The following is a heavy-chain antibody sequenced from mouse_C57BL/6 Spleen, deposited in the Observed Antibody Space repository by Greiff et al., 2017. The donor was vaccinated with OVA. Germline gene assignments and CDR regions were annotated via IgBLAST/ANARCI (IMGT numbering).Heavy chain of an antibody. J-gene: IGHJ3*01. D-gene: IGHD1-1*01. CDR2: ISSGGDYI. V-gene: IGHV5-9-1*02. CDR3: TRDDYYGSSYPWFAY. Sequence: EVQRVESGEGLVKPGGSLKLSCAASGFTFSSYAMSWVRQTPEKRLEWVAYISSGGDYIYYADTVKGRFTISRDNARNTLYLQMSSLKSEDTAMYYCTRDDYYGSSYPWFAYWGQGTLVTVSA. CDR1: GFTFSSYA.